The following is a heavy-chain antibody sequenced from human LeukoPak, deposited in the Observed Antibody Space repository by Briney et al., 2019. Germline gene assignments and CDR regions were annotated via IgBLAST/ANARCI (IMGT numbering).Heavy chain of an antibody. CDR1: GYTFTIYA. V-gene: IGHV7-4-1*02. CDR2: INTNTGKR. D-gene: IGHD1-26*01. Sequence: ASVTVSFTASGYTFTIYAMNWVRQAPGQGHEWMGWINTNTGKRKYDQGFTGRFVFSLDTSVSTAYLQISSLKAEDTAVYYCARTLLSQWELLGSFDYWGQGTLVTVSS. CDR3: ARTLLSQWELLGSFDY. J-gene: IGHJ4*02.